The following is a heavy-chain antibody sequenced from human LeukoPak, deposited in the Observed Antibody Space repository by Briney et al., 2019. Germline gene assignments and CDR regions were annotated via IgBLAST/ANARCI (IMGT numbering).Heavy chain of an antibody. CDR1: EFTFSSYW. D-gene: IGHD3-22*01. Sequence: GGSLRLSCEASEFTFSSYWMQWVRQAPGKGLVWVSRINSDGRTTIYADSVKGRCTISRDNAKNTLYLQMNSLRAEDTAVYYCAREGYYDSSGYSIRFSYWGQGTLVTVSS. CDR2: INSDGRTT. V-gene: IGHV3-74*01. CDR3: AREGYYDSSGYSIRFSY. J-gene: IGHJ4*02.